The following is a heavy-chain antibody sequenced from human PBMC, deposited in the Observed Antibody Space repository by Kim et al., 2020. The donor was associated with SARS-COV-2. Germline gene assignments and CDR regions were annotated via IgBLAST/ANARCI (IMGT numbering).Heavy chain of an antibody. CDR2: IKSDGST. CDR1: EFTFSNYW. CDR3: TRDHYYKMDV. Sequence: GGSLRLSCAASEFTFSNYWMHWVRQAPGKGLMWVSCIKSDGSTIYADSVKGRFTISRDNVKSTLYLQMSSLRADDSAVYYCTRDHYYKMDVWGQGTTVTVSS. V-gene: IGHV3-74*01. J-gene: IGHJ6*02.